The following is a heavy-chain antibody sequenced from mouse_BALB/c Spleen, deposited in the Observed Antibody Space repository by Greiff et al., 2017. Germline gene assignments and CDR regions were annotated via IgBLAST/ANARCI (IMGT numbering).Heavy chain of an antibody. V-gene: IGHV1-15*01. J-gene: IGHJ2*01. CDR1: GYTFTDYE. CDR2: IDPETGGT. Sequence: VHLVESGAELVRPGASVTLSCKASGYTFTDYEMHWVKQTPVHGLEWIGAIDPETGGTAYNQKFKGKATLTADKSSSTAYMELRSLTSEDSAVYYCTREGNYDFDYWGQGTTLTVSS. CDR3: TREGNYDFDY. D-gene: IGHD2-1*01.